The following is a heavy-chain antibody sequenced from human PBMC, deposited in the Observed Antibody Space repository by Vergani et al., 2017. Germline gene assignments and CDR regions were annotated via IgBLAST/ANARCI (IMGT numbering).Heavy chain of an antibody. D-gene: IGHD2-21*01. CDR3: ARMGGYDEGDDYRIGYFDS. V-gene: IGHV4-31*03. CDR2: IYSNCST. CDR1: GDSINSGFYY. Sequence: QVQLQASCPGLVKPSQPLSLTCRVSGDSINSGFYYWNWIRQHPGKGLEWIGYIYSNCSTHHNPSLRKRINKSVDTSKNQFSLKMNSVTAADTAMYYCARMGGYDEGDDYRIGYFDSWGPGILVTVSS. J-gene: IGHJ4*02.